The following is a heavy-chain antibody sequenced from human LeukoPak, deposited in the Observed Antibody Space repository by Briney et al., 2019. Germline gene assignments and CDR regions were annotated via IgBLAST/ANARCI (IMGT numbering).Heavy chain of an antibody. J-gene: IGHJ3*01. CDR1: SVSINTSY. CDR3: ARPFSGSYSDAFDL. Sequence: SETLSLTCTVSSVSINTSYWSWIRQPPGKGLEWIGYIYNSGTIYYSGSTNYNPSLSSRVTISVDTSKNQFSLKLRSVTAADTAVYYCARPFSGSYSDAFDLWGQGTMVTVSS. CDR2: IYNSGTIYYSGST. V-gene: IGHV4-59*08. D-gene: IGHD1-26*01.